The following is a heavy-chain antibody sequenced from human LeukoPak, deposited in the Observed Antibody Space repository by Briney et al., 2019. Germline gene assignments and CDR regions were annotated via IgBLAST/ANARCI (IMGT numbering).Heavy chain of an antibody. D-gene: IGHD3-3*01. V-gene: IGHV1-2*02. Sequence: SGRVSCTASGYTFTGYYMHWVRQAPGQGLEWMGGIDLNSGGRNYGQKFQGRVTMTRDTAISTAYIELSRLRSDDTDVYYCARVTHVHYDFWRRPNSHYDYWGQGTLVTVSS. CDR2: IDLNSGGR. CDR1: GYTFTGYY. CDR3: ARVTHVHYDFWRRPNSHYDY. J-gene: IGHJ4*02.